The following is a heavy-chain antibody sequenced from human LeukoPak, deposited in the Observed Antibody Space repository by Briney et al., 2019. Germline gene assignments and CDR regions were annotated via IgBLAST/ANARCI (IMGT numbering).Heavy chain of an antibody. Sequence: GESLQISCKGSGYSFTSNWIAWVRQMPGKGLEWMGIIYPTDSTTRYSPSFQGQVTISADKSINTAYLQWSSLKASDTAMYYCARLWYSSSSRYFDYWGQGTLVTVSS. CDR3: ARLWYSSSSRYFDY. CDR2: IYPTDSTT. V-gene: IGHV5-51*01. CDR1: GYSFTSNW. D-gene: IGHD6-13*01. J-gene: IGHJ4*02.